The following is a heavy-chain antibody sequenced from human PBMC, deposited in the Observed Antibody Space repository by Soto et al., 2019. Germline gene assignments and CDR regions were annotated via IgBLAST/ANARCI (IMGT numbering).Heavy chain of an antibody. J-gene: IGHJ5*02. CDR1: GYTFFTYD. CDR2: ISTYSGDT. D-gene: IGHD5-12*01. Sequence: QVHLVQSGVEVKTPGASVKVSCQASGYTFFTYDISWVRQAPGQGLEWMGWISTYSGDTKYAQKSKGRVTMTTDPSTTTAYLELRSLRSDDTAVYYCARHHGPTTSENWFDPWGQGTLVTVSS. CDR3: ARHHGPTTSENWFDP. V-gene: IGHV1-18*01.